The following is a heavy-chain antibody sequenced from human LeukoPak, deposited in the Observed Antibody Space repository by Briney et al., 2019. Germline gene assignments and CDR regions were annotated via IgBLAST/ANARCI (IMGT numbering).Heavy chain of an antibody. Sequence: GGSLRLSCAASGLTFDDYTIHWVRQAPGKGLEWVSLISWDGGSTYYADSVKGRFTISRDNSKNSLYLQMNSLRTEDTALYYCAKDSTNYCSSTSCYGAFDYWGQGTLVTVSS. CDR2: ISWDGGST. CDR1: GLTFDDYT. CDR3: AKDSTNYCSSTSCYGAFDY. D-gene: IGHD2-2*01. J-gene: IGHJ4*02. V-gene: IGHV3-43*01.